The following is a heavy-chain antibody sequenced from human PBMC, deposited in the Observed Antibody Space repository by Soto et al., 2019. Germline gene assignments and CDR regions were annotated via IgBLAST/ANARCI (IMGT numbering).Heavy chain of an antibody. CDR2: IFHNGNT. J-gene: IGHJ6*02. CDR1: GGSISSSNW. V-gene: IGHV4-4*02. CDR3: ASRTYAMDV. Sequence: QVQLQESRPGLVKPSGTLSLTCAVSGGSISSSNWWSWVRQPPGKGLEWIGEIFHNGNTYSNSSLAGRVTMSVDKTKNQLSLNLNSLPAADTLVYYCASRTYAMDVWGQAASLTVSS.